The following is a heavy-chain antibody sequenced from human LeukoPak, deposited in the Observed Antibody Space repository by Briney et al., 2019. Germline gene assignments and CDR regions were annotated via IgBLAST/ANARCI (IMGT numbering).Heavy chain of an antibody. D-gene: IGHD2-2*02. J-gene: IGHJ5*02. V-gene: IGHV4-31*03. CDR2: IYYSGST. Sequence: SETLSLTCTVSGGSISSGGYYWSWIRQHPGKGLGWIGYIYYSGSTYYNPSLKSRVTISVDTSKNQFSLKLSSVTAADTAVYYCARDRCSSTSCYSWFDPWGQGTLVTVSS. CDR3: ARDRCSSTSCYSWFDP. CDR1: GGSISSGGYY.